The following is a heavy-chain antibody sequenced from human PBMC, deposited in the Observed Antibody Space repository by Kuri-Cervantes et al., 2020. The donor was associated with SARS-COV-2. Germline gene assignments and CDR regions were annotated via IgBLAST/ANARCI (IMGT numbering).Heavy chain of an antibody. J-gene: IGHJ6*02. CDR2: IVVGSGDT. CDR3: AADPKIGPFYYYYGMDV. Sequence: SEKVSCKASGVTFRSSAVQWVRQARGQHLEWIGRIVVGSGDTNYAQEFHERVTITRDVSTSTAYMELSSLRSEDTAVYYCAADPKIGPFYYYYGMDVWGQGTTVTVSS. CDR1: GVTFRSSA. D-gene: IGHD3-22*01. V-gene: IGHV1-58*01.